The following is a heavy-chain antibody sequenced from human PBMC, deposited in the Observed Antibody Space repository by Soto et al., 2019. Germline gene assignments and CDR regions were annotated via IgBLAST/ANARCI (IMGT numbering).Heavy chain of an antibody. CDR2: TYYRSKWYT. CDR1: GDSVSSTSSI. CDR3: ARDLHGTYYYDS. Sequence: SQTLSLTCDISGDSVSSTSSIWNWIRQSPSRGLEWLGRTYYRSKWYTDYAVSVRGRITINPDTPKNQFFLQLSSVTPDDTAVYFCARDLHGTYYYDSWGQGTLVTVSS. J-gene: IGHJ4*02. V-gene: IGHV6-1*01. D-gene: IGHD1-1*01.